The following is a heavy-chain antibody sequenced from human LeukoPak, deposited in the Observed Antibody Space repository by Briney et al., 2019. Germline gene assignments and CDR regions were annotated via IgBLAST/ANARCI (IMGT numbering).Heavy chain of an antibody. D-gene: IGHD6-19*01. CDR2: ISGDGTST. J-gene: IGHJ4*02. Sequence: PGGSLRLSCAASGFTFSSYAMSWVRQAPGEGLEWVSAISGDGTSTYYADSVEGRFTIFRDTSKNILYLQMNSLRAEDTAVYYCAKMSYGVAGKPFVDYWGQGTLVTVSS. CDR1: GFTFSSYA. V-gene: IGHV3-23*01. CDR3: AKMSYGVAGKPFVDY.